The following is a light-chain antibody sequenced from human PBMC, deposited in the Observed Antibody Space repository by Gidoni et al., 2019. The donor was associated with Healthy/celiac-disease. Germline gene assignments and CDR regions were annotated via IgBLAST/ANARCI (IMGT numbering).Light chain of an antibody. CDR1: QSVSSSY. Sequence: EIVLTQSPGTLSLSPGERATLSCRPSQSVSSSYLAWYQQKPGQAPRLLSYGASSRATGIPDRFSGSGSGTDFTLTISRLEPEDFAVYYCQQYGSSPRITFGQGTRLEIK. CDR2: GAS. J-gene: IGKJ5*01. V-gene: IGKV3-20*01. CDR3: QQYGSSPRIT.